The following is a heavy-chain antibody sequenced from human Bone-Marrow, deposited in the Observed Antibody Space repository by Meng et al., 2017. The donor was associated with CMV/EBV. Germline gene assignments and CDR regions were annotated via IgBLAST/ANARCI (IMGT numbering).Heavy chain of an antibody. J-gene: IGHJ4*02. Sequence: GESLKISCAASGFTFSSYAMSWVRQAPGKGLEWVAAISGSGGSTYYADSVKGRFTISRDNSKNKLYLQMNSLRAEDTAVYYCAKDASRLGDGYNTNWGQGTLVTV. CDR3: AKDASRLGDGYNTN. D-gene: IGHD5-24*01. CDR2: ISGSGGST. V-gene: IGHV3-23*01. CDR1: GFTFSSYA.